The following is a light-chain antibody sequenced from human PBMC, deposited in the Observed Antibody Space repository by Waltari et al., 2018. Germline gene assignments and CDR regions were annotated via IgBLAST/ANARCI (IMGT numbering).Light chain of an antibody. Sequence: QSVFTHPHSVSGAPRQTVTISFSGSMSNIGNNYVSWYQQFPGTAPQLLIYDNNKRPSGITDRISGSKSGTSATLGSTGLQTGDEAEYYCGTWESSLNGYVFGTGTKVTV. V-gene: IGLV1-51*01. CDR2: DNN. CDR1: MSNIGNNY. J-gene: IGLJ1*01. CDR3: GTWESSLNGYV.